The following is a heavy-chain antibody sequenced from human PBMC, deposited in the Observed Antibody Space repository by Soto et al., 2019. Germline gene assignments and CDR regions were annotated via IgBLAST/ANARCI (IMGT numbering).Heavy chain of an antibody. J-gene: IGHJ4*02. CDR3: ARGFGSVVPAANIVFDY. CDR2: INHSGST. V-gene: IGHV4-34*01. Sequence: SETLSLTCAVYGGSFSGYYWSWIRQPPGKGLEWIGEINHSGSTNYNPSLKSRVTISVDTSKNQFSLKLSSVTAADTAVYYCARGFGSVVPAANIVFDYWGQGTLVTVSS. D-gene: IGHD2-2*01. CDR1: GGSFSGYY.